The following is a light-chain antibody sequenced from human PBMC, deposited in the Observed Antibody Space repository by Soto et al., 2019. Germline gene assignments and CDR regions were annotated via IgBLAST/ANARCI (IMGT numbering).Light chain of an antibody. Sequence: EIVLTQSPGTLSLSPGERTTLSCRASQSISSSYLAWYQQKPGQAPRLLVYGASSRATGTPDRFSGSGSGTDFNLTISRLEPEDFALYYCQQYSSTFWTLGQGTKVEIK. CDR1: QSISSSY. CDR2: GAS. V-gene: IGKV3-20*01. J-gene: IGKJ1*01. CDR3: QQYSSTFWT.